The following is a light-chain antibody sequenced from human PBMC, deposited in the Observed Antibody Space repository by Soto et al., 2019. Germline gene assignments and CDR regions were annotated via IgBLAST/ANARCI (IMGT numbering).Light chain of an antibody. V-gene: IGKV1-5*03. CDR3: QQYNSYSEA. Sequence: DIQMTQSPSTLSGSVGDRVTITCRASQTISSWLAWYQQKPGKAPKLLIYKASTLKSGVPSRFSGSGSGTEFTLTISSLQPDDFATYYCQQYNSYSEAFGHGTKVDSK. J-gene: IGKJ1*01. CDR1: QTISSW. CDR2: KAS.